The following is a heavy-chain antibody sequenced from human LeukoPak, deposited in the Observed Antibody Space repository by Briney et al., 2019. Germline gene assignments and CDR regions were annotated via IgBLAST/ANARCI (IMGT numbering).Heavy chain of an antibody. V-gene: IGHV1-69*13. CDR2: IIPIFGTA. CDR1: GGTFSSYA. J-gene: IGHJ4*02. D-gene: IGHD2-2*01. Sequence: SVKVSCKASGGTFSSYAISWVRQAPGQGLEWMGGIIPIFGTANYAQKFQGRVTITADESTSTAYMELSSLRSEDTAVYYCARALSNIIVPVAITYWGQGTLVTVSS. CDR3: ARALSNIIVPVAITY.